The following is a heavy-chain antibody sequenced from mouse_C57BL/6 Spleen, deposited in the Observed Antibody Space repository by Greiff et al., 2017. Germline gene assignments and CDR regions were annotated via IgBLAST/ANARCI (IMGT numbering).Heavy chain of an antibody. Sequence: EVNLVESGGGLVKPGGSLKLSCAASGFTFSSYAMSWVRQTPEKRLEWVATISDGGSYTYYPDNVKGRFTISRDNAKNNLYLQMSHLKSEDTAMYYCARSYYYGSRRDAMDYWGQGTSVTVSS. D-gene: IGHD1-1*01. CDR3: ARSYYYGSRRDAMDY. V-gene: IGHV5-4*03. CDR2: ISDGGSYT. J-gene: IGHJ4*01. CDR1: GFTFSSYA.